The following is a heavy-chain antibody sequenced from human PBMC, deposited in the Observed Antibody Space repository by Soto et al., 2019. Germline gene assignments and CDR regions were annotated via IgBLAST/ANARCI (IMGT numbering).Heavy chain of an antibody. CDR2: INHSGST. CDR3: ARDRRSYYSDGSGLDL. Sequence: SETLSLTCAVYGGSFSGYYWSWIRQPPGKGLEWIGEINHSGSTNYNPSLKSRVTISVDTSKNQFSLKLTSSTAADTAVYYCARDRRSYYSDGSGLDLRAQRTPVTVSS. J-gene: IGHJ4*02. V-gene: IGHV4-34*01. D-gene: IGHD3-22*01. CDR1: GGSFSGYY.